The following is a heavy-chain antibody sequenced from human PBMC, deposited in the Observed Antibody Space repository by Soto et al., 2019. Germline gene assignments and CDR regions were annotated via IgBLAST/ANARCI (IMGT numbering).Heavy chain of an antibody. CDR1: GGSISSYY. CDR2: IYYSGST. J-gene: IGHJ6*03. V-gene: IGHV4-59*08. D-gene: IGHD3-3*01. CDR3: ARGIMNVLRFSYYYYYMDV. Sequence: PSETLSLTCTVSGGSISSYYWSWIRQPPGKGLEWIGYIYYSGSTNYNPSLKSRVTISVDTSKNQFSLKLSSVTAADTAVYYCARGIMNVLRFSYYYYYMDVWGKGTTVTVSS.